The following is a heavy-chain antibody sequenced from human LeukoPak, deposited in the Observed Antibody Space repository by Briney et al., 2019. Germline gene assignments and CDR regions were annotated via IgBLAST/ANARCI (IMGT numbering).Heavy chain of an antibody. J-gene: IGHJ2*01. CDR2: INHSGST. CDR1: GGSFSCYY. D-gene: IGHD6-13*01. CDR3: ATVVGFSSSWYSNYWYFDL. Sequence: SETLSLTCAVYGGSFSCYYWSWIRQPPGKGLEWIGEINHSGSTNYNPSLKSRVTISVDTSKNQFSLKLSSVTAADTAVYYCATVVGFSSSWYSNYWYFDLWGGGTLVTVSS. V-gene: IGHV4-34*01.